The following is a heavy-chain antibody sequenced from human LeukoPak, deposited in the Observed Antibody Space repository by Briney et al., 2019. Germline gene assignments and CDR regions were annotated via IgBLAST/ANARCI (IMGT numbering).Heavy chain of an antibody. D-gene: IGHD3-16*02. CDR2: ISAYNGNT. CDR1: GYTFTSYG. V-gene: IGHV1-18*01. Sequence: ASVKVSCKASGYTFTSYGISWVRQAPGQGLEWMGWISAYNGNTNYAQKLQGRVTMTTDISTSTAYMELRSLRSDDTAVYYCARADTVRLGELSHFDYWGQGTLVTVSS. J-gene: IGHJ4*02. CDR3: ARADTVRLGELSHFDY.